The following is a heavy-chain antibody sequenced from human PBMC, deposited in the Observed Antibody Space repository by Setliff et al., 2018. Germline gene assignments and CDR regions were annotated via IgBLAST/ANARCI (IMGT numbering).Heavy chain of an antibody. D-gene: IGHD6-19*01. J-gene: IGHJ6*03. V-gene: IGHV3-7*01. CDR1: GFSFSNYW. CDR3: VRVKAEAYRDDFYLYMDV. CDR2: IKKDGSEK. Sequence: PGGSLRLSCAASGFSFSNYWMSWVRQAPGKGLEWVANIKKDGSEKYHVDSVKGRFTISRDNAKNSLFLQMNSLRAEDTAVYYCVRVKAEAYRDDFYLYMDVWGKGTTVTVSS.